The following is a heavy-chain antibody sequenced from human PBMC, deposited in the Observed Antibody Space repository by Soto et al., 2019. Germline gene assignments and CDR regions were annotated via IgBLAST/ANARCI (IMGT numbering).Heavy chain of an antibody. CDR2: ISNGGQRM. J-gene: IGHJ5*02. V-gene: IGHV3-11*01. CDR3: ARDSPNNGSRWPPLDFDP. Sequence: PGGSLRLSCTASGFTFSDYDMSWIRQAPGKGLERVSYISNGGQRMEYADSVRGRFTISREDATNLLFLHMDSLRAEDTAIYFCARDSPNNGSRWPPLDFDPWGQGTQVTVSS. CDR1: GFTFSDYD. D-gene: IGHD6-13*01.